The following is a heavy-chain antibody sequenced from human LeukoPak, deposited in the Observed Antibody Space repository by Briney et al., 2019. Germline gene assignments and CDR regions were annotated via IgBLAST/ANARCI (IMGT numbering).Heavy chain of an antibody. CDR2: IGVSGDIT. J-gene: IGHJ4*02. D-gene: IGHD4-17*01. CDR3: ARRVTTFLS. Sequence: PGGSLRLSCVASGFTFSNYAMTWVRQAPGKGLEWVSRIGVSGDITFYADSVKGRFTISRDNSKNALYLQMYSLRAEDTAVYYCARRVTTFLSWGQGTLVIVSS. V-gene: IGHV3-23*01. CDR1: GFTFSNYA.